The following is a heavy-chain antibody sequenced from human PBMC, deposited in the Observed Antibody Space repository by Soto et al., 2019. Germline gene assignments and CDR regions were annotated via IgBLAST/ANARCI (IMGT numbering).Heavy chain of an antibody. CDR1: GYTFTRYG. CDR3: ARSREITLRDY. V-gene: IGHV1-18*01. CDR2: ISAYNGNT. Sequence: GASVKVPCKASGYTFTRYGISWVRPAPGQGLEWMGWISAYNGNTNYAQKLQGRVTMTTDTSTSTAYMELTSLRSADTAVHYCARSREITLRDYWGPGTLVTASS. D-gene: IGHD1-20*01. J-gene: IGHJ4*02.